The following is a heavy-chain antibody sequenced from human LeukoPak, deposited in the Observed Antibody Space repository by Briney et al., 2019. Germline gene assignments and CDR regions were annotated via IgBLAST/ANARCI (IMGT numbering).Heavy chain of an antibody. CDR2: ISGSGGST. CDR1: GFTFSSYA. D-gene: IGHD5-12*01. CDR3: AKGAYDYIEMGYFDD. Sequence: GGSLRLSCAASGFTFSSYAMSWVRQAPGKGLEWVSTISGSGGSTYYAGSVKGRLTISRDNSKNTLYVQMNSLRAEDTAVYYCAKGAYDYIEMGYFDDWGQGTLVTVSS. J-gene: IGHJ4*02. V-gene: IGHV3-23*01.